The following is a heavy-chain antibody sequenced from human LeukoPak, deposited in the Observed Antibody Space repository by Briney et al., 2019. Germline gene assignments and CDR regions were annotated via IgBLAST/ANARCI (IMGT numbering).Heavy chain of an antibody. V-gene: IGHV4-34*01. J-gene: IGHJ5*02. D-gene: IGHD3-3*01. Sequence: PSETLSLTCAVYGGSFSGYYWSWIRQPPGKGLEWIGEINHSGSTNYNPSLKSRVTISVDTSKNQFSLKLSSVTAADTAVYYCARNTYYDFWSGYYGYNWFDPWGQGTLSPSPQ. CDR3: ARNTYYDFWSGYYGYNWFDP. CDR2: INHSGST. CDR1: GGSFSGYY.